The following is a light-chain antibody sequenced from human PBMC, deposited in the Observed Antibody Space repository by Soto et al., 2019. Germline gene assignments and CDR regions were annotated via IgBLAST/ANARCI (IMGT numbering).Light chain of an antibody. CDR1: QSVGSN. Sequence: EIVTTQSPATLSVSPGERATLSCRASQSVGSNLAWYQQKPGQAPRLLMYGASTRATGIPARFSGSGSGAEFTLTISSLQSEDFAVYYCQQYNNRPPWTFGQGTKVEIK. CDR3: QQYNNRPPWT. V-gene: IGKV3-15*01. J-gene: IGKJ1*01. CDR2: GAS.